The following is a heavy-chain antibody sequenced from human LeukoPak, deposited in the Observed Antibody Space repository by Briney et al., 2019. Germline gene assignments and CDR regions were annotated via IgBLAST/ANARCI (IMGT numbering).Heavy chain of an antibody. Sequence: SVKVSCKASGGTFSSYAISWVRQAPGQGLEWMGGIIPIFGTANYAQKFQGRVTITADKSTSTAYMELSSLRSEDTAVYYCARSATSITGTTWWFDPWGQGTLVTVSS. CDR3: ARSATSITGTTWWFDP. CDR1: GGTFSSYA. D-gene: IGHD1-7*01. CDR2: IIPIFGTA. J-gene: IGHJ5*02. V-gene: IGHV1-69*06.